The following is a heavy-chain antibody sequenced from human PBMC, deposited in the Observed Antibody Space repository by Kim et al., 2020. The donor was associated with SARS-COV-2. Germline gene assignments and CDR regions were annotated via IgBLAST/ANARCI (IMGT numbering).Heavy chain of an antibody. CDR2: IIGRGGSK. Sequence: GGSLRLSCAASGFTCSSYAMGWVRQAPGKGLEWVSAIIGRGGSKSYADSVKGRFTISRDNSKNTLYLQMNRLRADDTAVYYCAKEITMIVVVISNWFDPWGQGTLVTVSS. V-gene: IGHV3-23*01. J-gene: IGHJ5*02. CDR1: GFTCSSYA. CDR3: AKEITMIVVVISNWFDP. D-gene: IGHD3-22*01.